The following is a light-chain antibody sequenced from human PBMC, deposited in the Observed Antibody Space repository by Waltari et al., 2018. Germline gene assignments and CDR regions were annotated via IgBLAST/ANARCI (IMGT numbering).Light chain of an antibody. CDR1: SIASNY. V-gene: IGLV2-14*03. CDR2: DVT. Sequence: QSALTQPASVSGSPGQSITISCTGTSIASNYVSWHQQHPGKAPQVMIYDVTDRPSGVSNRCSGSKSGNTASLTISGLQAEDEADYYCSSWTDSDALKLLFGGGTKLTVL. CDR3: SSWTDSDALKLL. J-gene: IGLJ2*01.